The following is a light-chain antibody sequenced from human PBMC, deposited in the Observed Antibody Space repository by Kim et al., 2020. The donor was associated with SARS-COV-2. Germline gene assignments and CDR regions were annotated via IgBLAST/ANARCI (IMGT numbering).Light chain of an antibody. CDR1: QSLLHHNGNNF. CDR2: FGS. V-gene: IGKV2-28*01. J-gene: IGKJ4*01. CDR3: MQALEIPLT. Sequence: EPASISCRSSQSLLHHNGNNFLDWYLQRSGQSPQLLIYFGSNRASGVPDRFSGSGSGTDFTLKISRVEADDVGTYFCMQALEIPLTFVGGTKLEI.